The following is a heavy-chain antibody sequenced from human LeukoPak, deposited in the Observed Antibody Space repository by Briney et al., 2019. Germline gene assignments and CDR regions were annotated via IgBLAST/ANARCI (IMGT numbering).Heavy chain of an antibody. V-gene: IGHV1-3*01. J-gene: IGHJ4*02. CDR1: GYTFTSYA. CDR3: ARYRGYYDSSGFPFDY. Sequence: ASVKVSCKASGYTFTSYAMHWVRQAPGQRLEWMGWINAGNGNTKYSQKFQGRVTITRDTSASTAYMELSSLRSEDTAVYYCARYRGYYDSSGFPFDYWGQGTLVTVSS. CDR2: INAGNGNT. D-gene: IGHD3-22*01.